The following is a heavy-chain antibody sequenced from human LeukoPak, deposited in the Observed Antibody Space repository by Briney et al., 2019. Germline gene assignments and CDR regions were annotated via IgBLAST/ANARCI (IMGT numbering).Heavy chain of an antibody. V-gene: IGHV1-18*01. CDR3: VRVRESSSGHDAFDI. CDR2: ISAYNGNT. Sequence: ASVKVSCKASGGTFSSYAISWVRQAPGQGLEWMGWISAYNGNTNYAQKLQGRVTMTTDTSTSTAYMELRSLRSDDTAVYYCVRVRESSSGHDAFDIWGQGTMVTVSS. D-gene: IGHD6-19*01. CDR1: GGTFSSYA. J-gene: IGHJ3*02.